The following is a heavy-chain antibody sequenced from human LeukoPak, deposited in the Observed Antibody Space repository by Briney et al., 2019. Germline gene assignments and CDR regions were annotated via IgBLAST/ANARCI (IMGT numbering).Heavy chain of an antibody. CDR1: GGSFSSGDYY. Sequence: SETLSLTCTVSGGSFSSGDYYWSWIRQPPGKGLEWIGYIYYSGSTYYNPSLKSRVTISVDTSKNQFSLKLSSVTAADTAVYYCARERTRYYFDYWGQGTLVTVSS. CDR3: ARERTRYYFDY. V-gene: IGHV4-30-4*01. J-gene: IGHJ4*02. D-gene: IGHD2-8*01. CDR2: IYYSGST.